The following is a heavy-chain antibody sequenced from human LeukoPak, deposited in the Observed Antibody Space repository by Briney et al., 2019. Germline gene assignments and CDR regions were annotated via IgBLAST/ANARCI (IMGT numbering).Heavy chain of an antibody. D-gene: IGHD3-16*02. CDR1: GGSISSSSYY. J-gene: IGHJ4*02. V-gene: IGHV4-39*01. Sequence: PSQTLSLTCTVSGGSISSSSYYWGWIRHPPRLRLEWIGSIYYSGSTYYNPSLKSRVTISVDTSKNQFSLKLSSVTAADTAVYYCARQYDYVWGSYRATFDYWGQGTLVTVSS. CDR3: ARQYDYVWGSYRATFDY. CDR2: IYYSGST.